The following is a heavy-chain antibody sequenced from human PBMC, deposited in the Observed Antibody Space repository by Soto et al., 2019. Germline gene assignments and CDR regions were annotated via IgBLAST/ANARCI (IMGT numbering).Heavy chain of an antibody. V-gene: IGHV3-9*01. CDR2: ISWNSGSI. CDR3: AKDTYYDSSGTQGSFDY. CDR1: GLTFDDYA. Sequence: SLRLSCAASGLTFDDYAMHWVRQAPGKGLEWVSGISWNSGSIGYGDSVKGRFTISRDNAKNSLYLQMNSLRAEDTGFYYCAKDTYYDSSGTQGSFDYWGQGTLVTVPQ. J-gene: IGHJ4*02. D-gene: IGHD3-22*01.